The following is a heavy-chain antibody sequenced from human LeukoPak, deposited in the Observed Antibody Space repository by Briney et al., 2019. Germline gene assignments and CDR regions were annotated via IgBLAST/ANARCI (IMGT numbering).Heavy chain of an antibody. V-gene: IGHV4-34*01. D-gene: IGHD6-13*01. CDR1: GGSFSGYY. CDR3: ARLTYSNNWYFRRGLDNWFDP. J-gene: IGHJ5*02. Sequence: PSETLSLTCAVYGGSFSGYYWTWIRQPPGKGLEWIGEINHSGSANYNPSLKSRVTISVDASKSQFSLRLSSVTAADTAVYYCARLTYSNNWYFRRGLDNWFDPWGQGTLVTVSS. CDR2: INHSGSA.